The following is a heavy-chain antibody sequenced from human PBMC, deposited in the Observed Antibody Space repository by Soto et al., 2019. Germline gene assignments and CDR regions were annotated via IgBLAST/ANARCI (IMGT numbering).Heavy chain of an antibody. D-gene: IGHD2-2*01. J-gene: IGHJ5*02. CDR1: GYTFSNYG. V-gene: IGHV1-18*01. CDR3: ARVVPGAEAWFGP. CDR2: ISLYSDGT. Sequence: ASVKVSCKTSGYTFSNYGITWVRQAPGQPLEWLGWISLYSDGTNYAQKFQGRVSMTTDTSTTTAYMELRSLRSDDTAAYYCARVVPGAEAWFGPWGQGALVTVSS.